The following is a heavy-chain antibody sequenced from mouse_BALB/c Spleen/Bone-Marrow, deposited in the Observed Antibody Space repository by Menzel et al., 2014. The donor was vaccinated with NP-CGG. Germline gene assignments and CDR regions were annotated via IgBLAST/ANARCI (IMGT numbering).Heavy chain of an antibody. V-gene: IGHV1S41*01. Sequence: DLVKPGASVKLSCKASGYTFTNYWINWIKQRPGQGLEWIGRIAPGSGSTYYNEMFKGKATLTVDTSSSTAYIQLSSLSSEDSAVYFCARSRDGYFDVWGAGTTVTVSS. J-gene: IGHJ1*01. CDR1: GYTFTNYW. CDR3: ARSRDGYFDV. CDR2: IAPGSGST.